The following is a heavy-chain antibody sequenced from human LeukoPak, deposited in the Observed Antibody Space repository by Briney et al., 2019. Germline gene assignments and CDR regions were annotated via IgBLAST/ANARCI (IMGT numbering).Heavy chain of an antibody. CDR2: IWYDGTNK. CDR1: GFTYSKYG. CDR3: AGAGSSGWLDGFDV. D-gene: IGHD6-19*01. J-gene: IGHJ3*01. Sequence: GGPMMFSCAATGFTYSKYGLHGVRQAPEKGLEWVAVIWYDGTNKYYADSVRGRFTISRDNSKNTLYLQMNSLRAEDTAVYYCAGAGSSGWLDGFDVWGQGTMVTVSS. V-gene: IGHV3-33*01.